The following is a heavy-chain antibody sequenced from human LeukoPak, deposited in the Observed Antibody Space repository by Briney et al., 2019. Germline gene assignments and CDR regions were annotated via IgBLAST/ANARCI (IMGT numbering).Heavy chain of an antibody. V-gene: IGHV1-2*02. CDR3: ARESTYYDSTDYYQGDAFDI. J-gene: IGHJ3*02. D-gene: IGHD3-22*01. CDR1: GYTINSYA. CDR2: INPNSGGT. Sequence: ASVKVSCKASGYTINSYAMNWVRQAPGQGLEWMGRINPNSGGTNYAQKFQGRVTMTRDTSISTAYMELSSLRSDDTAVYYCARESTYYDSTDYYQGDAFDIWGQGTMVTVSS.